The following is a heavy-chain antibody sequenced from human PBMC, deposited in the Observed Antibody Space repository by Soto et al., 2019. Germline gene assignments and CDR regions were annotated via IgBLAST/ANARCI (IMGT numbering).Heavy chain of an antibody. Sequence: GGSLRLSCAASGFTFSSYGMHWVRQAPGKGLEWVAVIWYDGSNKYYADSVKGRFTISRDNSKNTLYLQMNSLRAEDTAVYYCARGSQLADRGNWFDPWGQGTLVTVSS. D-gene: IGHD6-6*01. CDR2: IWYDGSNK. V-gene: IGHV3-33*01. CDR1: GFTFSSYG. CDR3: ARGSQLADRGNWFDP. J-gene: IGHJ5*02.